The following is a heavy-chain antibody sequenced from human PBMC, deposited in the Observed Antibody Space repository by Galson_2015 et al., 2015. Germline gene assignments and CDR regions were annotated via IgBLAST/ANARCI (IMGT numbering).Heavy chain of an antibody. CDR2: ISWNGGRL. Sequence: LRLSCAASGFTFDDYAMHWVRQAPGKGLEWVSGISWNGGRLDYADSVKGRFTISRDNAKNSLYLQMNSLRAEDTALYYCAKDRGYDSHHYYYYGLDVWGQGTTVTVS. CDR3: AKDRGYDSHHYYYYGLDV. CDR1: GFTFDDYA. V-gene: IGHV3-9*01. D-gene: IGHD5-12*01. J-gene: IGHJ6*02.